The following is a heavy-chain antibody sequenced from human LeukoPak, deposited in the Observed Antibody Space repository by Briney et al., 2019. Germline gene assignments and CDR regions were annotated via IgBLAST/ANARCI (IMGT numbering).Heavy chain of an antibody. Sequence: ASVKVSCKASGYTFTSYDINWVRQATGQGLEWMGWMNPNSGNTGYAQKFQGRVTMTRNTSISTAYMELSSLRSEDTAVYYCARGSPFTMVRGGRWFDPWGQGTLVTVSS. J-gene: IGHJ5*02. CDR2: MNPNSGNT. CDR1: GYTFTSYD. CDR3: ARGSPFTMVRGGRWFDP. V-gene: IGHV1-8*01. D-gene: IGHD3-10*01.